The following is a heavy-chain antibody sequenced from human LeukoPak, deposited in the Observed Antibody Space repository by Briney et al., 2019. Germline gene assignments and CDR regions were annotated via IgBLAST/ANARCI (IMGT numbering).Heavy chain of an antibody. V-gene: IGHV4-34*01. CDR2: INHSGST. J-gene: IGHJ4*02. CDR1: GGSFSGYY. Sequence: SETLSLTCAVYGGSFSGYYWSWIRQPPGKGLEWIGEINHSGSTNYNPSLKGRVTISVDTSKNQFSLKLSSVTAADTAVYYCARGAGPFDDWGQGALVTVSS. D-gene: IGHD6-13*01. CDR3: ARGAGPFDD.